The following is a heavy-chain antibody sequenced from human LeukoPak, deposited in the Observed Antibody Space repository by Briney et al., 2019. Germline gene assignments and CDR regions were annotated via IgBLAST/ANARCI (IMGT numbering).Heavy chain of an antibody. Sequence: GGSLRLSCGVSAFIFSNNALSWVRQAPGKGLEWVSVISGSGDSTYYADSVKGRFTISRDNSKSTLYLQMNSLRAEDTAVYYCGKDQRSLLRFLEGGDYWGQGTLVTVSS. V-gene: IGHV3-23*01. J-gene: IGHJ4*02. CDR3: GKDQRSLLRFLEGGDY. CDR1: AFIFSNNA. CDR2: ISGSGDST. D-gene: IGHD3-3*01.